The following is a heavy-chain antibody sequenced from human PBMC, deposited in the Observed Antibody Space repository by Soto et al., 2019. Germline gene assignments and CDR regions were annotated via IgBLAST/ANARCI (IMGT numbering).Heavy chain of an antibody. J-gene: IGHJ5*02. CDR1: GDSLSGYA. CDR2: ITFRGVT. V-gene: IGHV4-34*01. CDR3: ARKLEASIRHVEWFSYKWFDP. Sequence: SETLSLTCDVHGDSLSGYAWSWIRQPPGKGLEWIGEITFRGVTNYHPSLKSRLSMSVDTSKNRISLNVSSVTAADTALYFCARKLEASIRHVEWFSYKWFDPWGPGTLVTVS. D-gene: IGHD3-9*01.